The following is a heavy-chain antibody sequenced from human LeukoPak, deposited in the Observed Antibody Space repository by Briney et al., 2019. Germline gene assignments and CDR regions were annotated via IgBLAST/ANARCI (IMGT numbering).Heavy chain of an antibody. V-gene: IGHV3-48*03. D-gene: IGHD5-18*01. J-gene: IGHJ4*02. CDR1: GFTFSSYE. CDR2: ISSSGSTI. Sequence: GGSLRLSCAASGFTFSSYEMNWVRQAPGKGLEWVSYISSSGSTIYYADSVKGRFTISRDNAKNSLYLQMNSLRAEDTAVYYCAKGLKAWIQLPGRGLDYWGQGTLVTVSS. CDR3: AKGLKAWIQLPGRGLDY.